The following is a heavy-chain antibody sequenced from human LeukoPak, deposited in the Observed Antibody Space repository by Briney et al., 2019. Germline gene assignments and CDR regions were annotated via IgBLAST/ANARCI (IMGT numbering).Heavy chain of an antibody. V-gene: IGHV1-2*04. D-gene: IGHD2-15*01. CDR3: ARDWIRGGGSFRYYGMDV. J-gene: IGHJ6*02. Sequence: ASVKVSCKASGYTFTGYHMHWVRQAPGQGLEWMGWINPNSGGTNYAQKFQGWVTMTRDTSISTAYMELSRLRSDDTAVYYCARDWIRGGGSFRYYGMDVWGQGTTVTVSS. CDR2: INPNSGGT. CDR1: GYTFTGYH.